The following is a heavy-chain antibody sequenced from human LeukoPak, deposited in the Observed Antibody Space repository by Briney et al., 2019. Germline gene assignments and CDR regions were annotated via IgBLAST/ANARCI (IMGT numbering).Heavy chain of an antibody. D-gene: IGHD3-10*01. CDR2: ISSDGSKT. V-gene: IGHV3-30*01. CDR3: ARDSTYWYDSGSSGPQYFDY. CDR1: AFIFSNYT. Sequence: GGSLRLSCAASAFIFSNYTMHCVRQAPGKGLESLALISSDGSKTYHADSVKGRFSISRHNSKNKLYLQLNSLRAEDTSVYYCARDSTYWYDSGSSGPQYFDYWGQGTLVTVSS. J-gene: IGHJ4*02.